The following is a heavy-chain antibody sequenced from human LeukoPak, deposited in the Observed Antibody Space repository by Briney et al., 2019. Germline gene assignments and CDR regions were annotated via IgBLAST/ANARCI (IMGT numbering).Heavy chain of an antibody. Sequence: GGSRRLSCAASGFRFSSYEMNWVRQAPGKGLEWVSCISSSGSTIYYADSVKGRFTLSRDNAKNSLYLQMNSLRAEDTAVYYCARIHKLGILAHFDYWGQGTLVTVSS. CDR3: ARIHKLGILAHFDY. CDR2: ISSSGSTI. CDR1: GFRFSSYE. D-gene: IGHD7-27*01. J-gene: IGHJ4*02. V-gene: IGHV3-48*03.